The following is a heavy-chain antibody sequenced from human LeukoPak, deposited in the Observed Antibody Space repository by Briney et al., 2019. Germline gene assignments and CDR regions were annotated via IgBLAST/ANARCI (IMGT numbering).Heavy chain of an antibody. CDR2: INHSGST. CDR1: GGSFSGYY. J-gene: IGHJ4*02. D-gene: IGHD1-26*01. V-gene: IGHV4-34*01. Sequence: SETLSVTCAVYGGSFSGYYWSWIRQPPGKGLEWIGEINHSGSTSYNPSLKSRVTISVDTSKNQFSLKLSSVTAADTAVYYCARLIVGATDFDYWGQGTLVTVSS. CDR3: ARLIVGATDFDY.